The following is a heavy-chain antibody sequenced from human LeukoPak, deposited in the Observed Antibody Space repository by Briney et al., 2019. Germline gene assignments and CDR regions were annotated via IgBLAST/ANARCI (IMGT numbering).Heavy chain of an antibody. J-gene: IGHJ4*02. CDR3: ARDDRSGWYFDY. CDR2: IKQDGSEK. V-gene: IGHV3-7*01. CDR1: GFKFSSYW. Sequence: GGSLRLSCAASGFKFSSYWMSWVRQAPGKGLEWVANIKQDGSEKYYVDSVKGRFTISRDNGKNSLYLQMNSLRDEDTAVYYCARDDRSGWYFDYWGQGTLVTVSS. D-gene: IGHD6-19*01.